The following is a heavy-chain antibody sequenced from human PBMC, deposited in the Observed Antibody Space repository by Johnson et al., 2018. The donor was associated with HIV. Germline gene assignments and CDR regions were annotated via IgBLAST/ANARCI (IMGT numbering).Heavy chain of an antibody. CDR3: AKDILPLAITDAFDI. V-gene: IGHV3-30*18. CDR2: TSYDGSNK. Sequence: QVQLVESGGGVVQPGRSLRLSCAASGFAFSNFGMHWVRQAPGKGLEWVAATSYDGSNKYYPGSVKGRFTISRDNAKNSLYLQMNSLRAEDTALYYCAKDILPLAITDAFDIWGQGTMVTVSS. D-gene: IGHD3-9*01. CDR1: GFAFSNFG. J-gene: IGHJ3*02.